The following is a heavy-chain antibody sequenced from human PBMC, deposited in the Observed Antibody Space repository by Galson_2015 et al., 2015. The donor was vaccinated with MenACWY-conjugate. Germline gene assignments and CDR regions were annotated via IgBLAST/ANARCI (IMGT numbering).Heavy chain of an antibody. Sequence: QSPGKGLEWIGHIYHSGATNYNPSLQSRVTISADASKDQISLNLASVSAADTAVYYCARRATTGWFDPWGQGTQVTVSS. CDR2: IYHSGAT. D-gene: IGHD4-17*01. V-gene: IGHV4-59*13. CDR3: ARRATTGWFDP. J-gene: IGHJ5*02.